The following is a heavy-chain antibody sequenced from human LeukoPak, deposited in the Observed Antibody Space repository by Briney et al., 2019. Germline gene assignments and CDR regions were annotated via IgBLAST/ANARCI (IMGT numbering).Heavy chain of an antibody. D-gene: IGHD2-21*02. J-gene: IGHJ3*02. Sequence: ASVKVSCKASGYTFTSYYMHWVRQAPGQGLEWMGIINPSGGSTSYAQKFQGRVTMTRDTSTTTVYMELSSLRSEDTAVYYCARRVTPGAFDIWGQGTMVTVSS. CDR1: GYTFTSYY. V-gene: IGHV1-46*01. CDR3: ARRVTPGAFDI. CDR2: INPSGGST.